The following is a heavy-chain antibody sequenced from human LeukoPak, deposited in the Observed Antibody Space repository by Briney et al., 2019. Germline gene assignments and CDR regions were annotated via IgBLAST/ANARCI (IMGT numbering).Heavy chain of an antibody. CDR1: GVTFSSYA. CDR3: ARDNGVALDY. Sequence: GGSLRLSCAASGVTFSSYAMHWVRQAPGKGLEWVAVISYDGSNKYYADSVKGRFTISRDNSKNTLYLQMNSLRAKDTAVYYCARDNGVALDYWGQGTLVTVSS. J-gene: IGHJ4*02. CDR2: ISYDGSNK. D-gene: IGHD2-8*01. V-gene: IGHV3-30-3*01.